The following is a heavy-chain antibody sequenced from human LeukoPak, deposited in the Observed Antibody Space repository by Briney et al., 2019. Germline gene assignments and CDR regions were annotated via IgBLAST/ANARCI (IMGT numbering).Heavy chain of an antibody. CDR3: ARHRRYCSSTSCYSEGFDY. Sequence: PGGSLRLSCAASGFTFSSYPLHWVRQAPGKGLEWVTLISYDGSKIYYADSVKGRFTISRDNSKNTLYLQMNSLRAEDTAVYYCARHRRYCSSTSCYSEGFDYWGQGTLVTVSS. J-gene: IGHJ4*02. D-gene: IGHD2-2*02. V-gene: IGHV3-30-3*01. CDR1: GFTFSSYP. CDR2: ISYDGSKI.